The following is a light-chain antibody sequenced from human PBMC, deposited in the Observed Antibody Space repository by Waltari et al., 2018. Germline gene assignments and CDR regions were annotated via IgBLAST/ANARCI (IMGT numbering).Light chain of an antibody. Sequence: EVVLTQSPGTLSLSPGERATLSCRTSQSVGRTLAWYQQKPGQAPRLLSYAASTRATGIPDRFSGSGSGTDFSLTITRLEPEDFAVYYCQHYVRLPVTFGQGTKVEIK. CDR3: QHYVRLPVT. CDR1: QSVGRT. J-gene: IGKJ1*01. V-gene: IGKV3-20*01. CDR2: AAS.